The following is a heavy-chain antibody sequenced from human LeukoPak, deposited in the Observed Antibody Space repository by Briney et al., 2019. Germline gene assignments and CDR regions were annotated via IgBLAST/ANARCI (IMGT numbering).Heavy chain of an antibody. V-gene: IGHV4-39*01. J-gene: IGHJ4*02. CDR1: GGSISSSSYY. D-gene: IGHD3-10*01. Sequence: SETLSLTCTVSGGSISSSSYYWGWIRQPPGKGLEWIGSIYYSGSTYYNPSLKSRVTISVDTSKNQFSLKLSSVTAADTAVYYCARQGTGYYGSGSYYNHVYWGQGTLVTVSS. CDR3: ARQGTGYYGSGSYYNHVY. CDR2: IYYSGST.